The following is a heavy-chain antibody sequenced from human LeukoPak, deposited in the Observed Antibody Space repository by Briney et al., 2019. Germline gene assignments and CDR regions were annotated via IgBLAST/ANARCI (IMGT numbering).Heavy chain of an antibody. Sequence: SETLSLTCTVSGGSISSYYWSWIRQPAGKGLEWIGRIYTSGSTNYNPSLKSRVTMSVDASKNQFSLKLSSVTAVDTAVYYCARDVLGYCSSTSCLNWFDPWGQGTLVTVSS. CDR2: IYTSGST. CDR1: GGSISSYY. CDR3: ARDVLGYCSSTSCLNWFDP. V-gene: IGHV4-4*07. D-gene: IGHD2-2*01. J-gene: IGHJ5*02.